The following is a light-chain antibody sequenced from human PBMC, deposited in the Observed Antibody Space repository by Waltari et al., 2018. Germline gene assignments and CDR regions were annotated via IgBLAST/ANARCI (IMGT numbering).Light chain of an antibody. V-gene: IGLV3-21*02. Sequence: SYVLSQPPSVSVAPGQTARITCGGNNIGDKSVHWYQQKPGQAPVLGVYDDTDRPSGIPERFSGSNAGNTATLTITRVAAGDEADYFCQVWHTTSAVVFGGGTKLTVL. CDR1: NIGDKS. CDR3: QVWHTTSAVV. J-gene: IGLJ2*01. CDR2: DDT.